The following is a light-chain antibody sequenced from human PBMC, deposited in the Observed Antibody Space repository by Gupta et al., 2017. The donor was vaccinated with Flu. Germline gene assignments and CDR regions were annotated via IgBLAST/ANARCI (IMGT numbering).Light chain of an antibody. CDR2: EVN. J-gene: IGLJ2*01. Sequence: QSALTQPASVSGSPGQSITISCTGTSSDIGSYDLVAWYQQHPGKAPRLIISEVNNRPSGVSKRFSGSKSGNTASLTISGLQSEDEADYDCSSYTRRSTPMSFGGGTKVTVL. CDR3: SSYTRRSTPMS. V-gene: IGLV2-14*02. CDR1: SSDIGSYDL.